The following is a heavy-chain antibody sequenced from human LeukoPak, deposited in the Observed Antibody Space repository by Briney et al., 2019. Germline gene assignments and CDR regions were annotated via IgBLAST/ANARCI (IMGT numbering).Heavy chain of an antibody. CDR1: GFTVSSNY. V-gene: IGHV3-53*01. CDR3: AKFSSGFYKNWFDP. CDR2: IYSGGST. D-gene: IGHD3-22*01. J-gene: IGHJ5*02. Sequence: PGGSLRLSCAASGFTVSSNYMGWVRQAPGKGLEWVSVIYSGGSTYYADSVKGRFTISRDNSKNTLYLQMNSLRAEDTAVYYCAKFSSGFYKNWFDPWGQGTLVTVSS.